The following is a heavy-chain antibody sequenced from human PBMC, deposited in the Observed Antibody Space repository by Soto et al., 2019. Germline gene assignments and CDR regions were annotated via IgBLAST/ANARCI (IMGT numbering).Heavy chain of an antibody. CDR2: ISGFNGKT. J-gene: IGHJ6*02. D-gene: IGHD6-19*01. Sequence: QVQLVQSGAEVRKPGASVKVSCKASGNTFTNYGISWVRQAPGQGLEWMGWISGFNGKTTYAQTLQGRFTMTADTSTGTAYMELRSLRSDDTAMYYCARDDDAGAVAPDVWGQGTPVTVSS. V-gene: IGHV1-18*01. CDR1: GNTFTNYG. CDR3: ARDDDAGAVAPDV.